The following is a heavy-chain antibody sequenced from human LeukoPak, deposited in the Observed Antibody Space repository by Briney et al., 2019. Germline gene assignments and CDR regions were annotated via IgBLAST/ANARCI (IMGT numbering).Heavy chain of an antibody. Sequence: GGSLRLSCAASGFTFTNAWMSWVRQAPGKGLELVGRIRSKSDGGTTDYAAPVKGRFTISRDDSTHTLYLQMTSLKTDDTALYYCASDVPENAAQIDYWGQGTLVTVSS. CDR2: IRSKSDGGTT. V-gene: IGHV3-15*01. CDR3: ASDVPENAAQIDY. CDR1: GFTFTNAW. D-gene: IGHD2-15*01. J-gene: IGHJ4*02.